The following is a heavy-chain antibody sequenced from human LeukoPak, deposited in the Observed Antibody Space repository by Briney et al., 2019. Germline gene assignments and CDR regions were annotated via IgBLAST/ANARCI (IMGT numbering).Heavy chain of an antibody. V-gene: IGHV3-7*03. D-gene: IGHD6-19*01. J-gene: IGHJ4*02. Sequence: GESPRLSCAASGFTFGAYYMSWVRQAPGKGLEWVANIRGDGRETFYADSLRGRFSIFRDNARNSVSLQMNSLSAEDTGVYYCARESAVGYGSFDYWGQGTLVTVSS. CDR1: GFTFGAYY. CDR3: ARESAVGYGSFDY. CDR2: IRGDGRET.